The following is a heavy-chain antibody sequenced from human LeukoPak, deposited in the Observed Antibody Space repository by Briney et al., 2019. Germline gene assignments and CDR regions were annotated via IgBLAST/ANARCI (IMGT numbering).Heavy chain of an antibody. CDR1: GYTFTSYD. CDR3: ARSHSGYCGGGSCYYYYYGMDV. Sequence: GASVKVSCKASGYTFTSYDINWVRQATGQGLEWMGWMNPNSGNTGYAQKFQGGVTMTRNTSISTAYMELSSLRSEDTAVYYCARSHSGYCGGGSCYYYYYGMDVWGQGTTVTVSS. V-gene: IGHV1-8*01. D-gene: IGHD2-15*01. CDR2: MNPNSGNT. J-gene: IGHJ6*02.